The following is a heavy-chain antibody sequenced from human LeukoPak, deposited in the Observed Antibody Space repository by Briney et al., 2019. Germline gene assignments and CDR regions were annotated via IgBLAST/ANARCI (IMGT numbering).Heavy chain of an antibody. V-gene: IGHV4-39*07. Sequence: SETLSLTCTVSGASISRGTSYWGWIRQPPGKGLQWIGSISYSGNTYSNPSLASRVTMSVDTSKNQFSLKLSSVTAADTAVYYCARAFDSSSTWAFDIWGQGTMVTVSS. CDR1: GASISRGTSY. CDR2: ISYSGNT. J-gene: IGHJ3*02. CDR3: ARAFDSSSTWAFDI. D-gene: IGHD3-22*01.